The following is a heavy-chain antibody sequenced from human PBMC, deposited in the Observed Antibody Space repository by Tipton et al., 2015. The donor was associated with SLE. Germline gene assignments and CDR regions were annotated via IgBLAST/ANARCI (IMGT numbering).Heavy chain of an antibody. V-gene: IGHV4-59*08. Sequence: TLSLTCSVSGGSISSNYWIWIRQPPGKGLEWIGYISDGGGTNYNPSLKSRVTISVDPAKNQFSLELTSVTAADTAVYYCARGMVTWRGAILGVDVWGQGTTVNVSS. CDR1: GGSISSNY. J-gene: IGHJ6*02. D-gene: IGHD2-21*02. CDR2: ISDGGGT. CDR3: ARGMVTWRGAILGVDV.